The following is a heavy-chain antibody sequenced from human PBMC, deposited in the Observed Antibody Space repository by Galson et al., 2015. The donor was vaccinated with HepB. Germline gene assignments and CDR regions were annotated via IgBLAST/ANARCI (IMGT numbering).Heavy chain of an antibody. CDR1: GFTFNDYG. CDR3: GKNIVGITNGLATSGLDS. Sequence: SLRLSCAASGFTFNDYGMHWVRQAPGKGLEWVTLISYDGSSKYFADSVKGRFTISRDNSKNTLFLQMNSLRAEDTAVYFCGKNIVGITNGLATSGLDSWGQGTLVTVSS. J-gene: IGHJ4*02. V-gene: IGHV3-30*18. CDR2: ISYDGSSK. D-gene: IGHD1-26*01.